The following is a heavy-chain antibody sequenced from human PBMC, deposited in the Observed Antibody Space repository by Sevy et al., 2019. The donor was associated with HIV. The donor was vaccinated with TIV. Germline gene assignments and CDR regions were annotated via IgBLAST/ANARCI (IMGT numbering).Heavy chain of an antibody. CDR2: ISNSGTNI. D-gene: IGHD4-17*01. J-gene: IGHJ4*02. CDR3: ARDLPPSATTVAHFDY. CDR1: GFRFSSYE. Sequence: GGSVRLSCAASGFRFSSYEMNWVRQAPGKGLEWVASISNSGTNIYYSDSVRGRFTTSRDTAKNSLYLQMNSLRAEDTAVYYCARDLPPSATTVAHFDYWGQGTLVTVSS. V-gene: IGHV3-48*03.